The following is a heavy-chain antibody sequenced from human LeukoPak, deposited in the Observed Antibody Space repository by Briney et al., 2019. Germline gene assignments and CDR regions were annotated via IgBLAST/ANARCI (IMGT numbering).Heavy chain of an antibody. Sequence: GGSLSPSCEASGFPLISYSMNWARKAQGKGLKWFSSISSSSSYIYYADSVKGRFTISRDNAKNSLYPQMNSLRAEDTAVYYCARDQGNYYYGMDVWGQGTTVTVSS. CDR2: ISSSSSYI. J-gene: IGHJ6*02. V-gene: IGHV3-21*01. D-gene: IGHD2/OR15-2a*01. CDR1: GFPLISYS. CDR3: ARDQGNYYYGMDV.